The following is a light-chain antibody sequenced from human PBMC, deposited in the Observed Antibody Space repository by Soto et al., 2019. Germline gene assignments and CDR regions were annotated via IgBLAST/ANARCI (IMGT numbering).Light chain of an antibody. V-gene: IGLV2-14*01. Sequence: QSALTQPASVSGAPGQSITISCTGTSSDVGGYNYVSWYKQHPGKAPQLMIYEVSNRPSGVSNRFSGSKSGNTASLTISGLQAEDEAYYYCTSYTSRSNWVFGGGTKLTVL. CDR3: TSYTSRSNWV. J-gene: IGLJ3*02. CDR2: EVS. CDR1: SSDVGGYNY.